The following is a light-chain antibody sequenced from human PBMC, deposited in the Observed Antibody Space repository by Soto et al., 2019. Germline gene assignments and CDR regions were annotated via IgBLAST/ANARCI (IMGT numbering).Light chain of an antibody. J-gene: IGKJ4*01. V-gene: IGKV3-15*01. CDR1: QNVYNN. CDR3: QQCRNWPLT. Sequence: EIVMTQSPATLSVSPGEGATLSCKASQNVYNNLAWYQQRPGQPPRLLIYDASTRATGISARFSGSGYGTELTLSLCSMQSEDLAVYFCQQCRNWPLTFGGGNKVEIK. CDR2: DAS.